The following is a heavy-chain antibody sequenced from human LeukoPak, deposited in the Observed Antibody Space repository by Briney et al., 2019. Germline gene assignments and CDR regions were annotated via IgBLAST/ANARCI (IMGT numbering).Heavy chain of an antibody. V-gene: IGHV3-30-3*01. CDR3: ARGHRAVYYYYGMDV. J-gene: IGHJ6*02. Sequence: PGGSLRLSCAASGFTFSSYAMHWVRQAPGKGLEWVAVISYDGSNEYYADSVKGRFTISRDNSKNTLYLQMNSLRAEDTAVYYCARGHRAVYYYYGMDVWGQGTTVTVSS. CDR2: ISYDGSNE. CDR1: GFTFSSYA.